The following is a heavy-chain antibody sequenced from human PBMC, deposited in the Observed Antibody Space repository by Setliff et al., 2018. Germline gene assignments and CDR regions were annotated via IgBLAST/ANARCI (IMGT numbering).Heavy chain of an antibody. CDR3: ARRSNLGATIFSGAFDI. CDR1: GFTFSSYW. D-gene: IGHD3-3*01. J-gene: IGHJ3*02. CDR2: IKQDGSEK. V-gene: IGHV3-7*01. Sequence: GGSLRLSCAASGFTFSSYWMSWVRQAPGKGLEWVANIKQDGSEKYYVDSVKGRFTISRDNAKNSLYLQMNSLRAEDTAVYYCARRSNLGATIFSGAFDIWGQGTMVTVSS.